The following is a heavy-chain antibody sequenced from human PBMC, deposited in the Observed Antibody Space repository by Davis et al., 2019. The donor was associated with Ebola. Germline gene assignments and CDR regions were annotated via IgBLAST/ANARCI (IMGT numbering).Heavy chain of an antibody. CDR3: ARGLTYDSSGLVFDY. D-gene: IGHD3-22*01. Sequence: GESLKISCAASGFTFSSYSMNWVRQAPGKGLEWVSSISSSSSYIYYADSVKGRFTISRDNAKNSLYLQMNSLRAEDTAVYYCARGLTYDSSGLVFDYWGQGTLVTVSS. J-gene: IGHJ4*02. V-gene: IGHV3-21*01. CDR2: ISSSSSYI. CDR1: GFTFSSYS.